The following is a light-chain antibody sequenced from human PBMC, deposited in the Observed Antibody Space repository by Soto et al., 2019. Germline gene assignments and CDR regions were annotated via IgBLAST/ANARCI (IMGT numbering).Light chain of an antibody. V-gene: IGLV1-51*01. Sequence: QSLMTQPPSVSAAPGQRVTISCSGSSSNIGGNSVSWYQQLPGTAPKLLIYDDDKRPSGIPDRFSGSKSGTSATLGITGFQTGDEADYYCGSFTNTTTLVVFGGGTKLTVL. J-gene: IGLJ2*01. CDR1: SSNIGGNS. CDR2: DDD. CDR3: GSFTNTTTLVV.